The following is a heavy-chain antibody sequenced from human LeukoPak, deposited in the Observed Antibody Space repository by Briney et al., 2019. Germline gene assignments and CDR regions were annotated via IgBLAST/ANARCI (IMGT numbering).Heavy chain of an antibody. D-gene: IGHD5-12*01. CDR3: AKYQGYADY. V-gene: IGHV3-15*01. CDR2: IKSQTDGRTV. Sequence: GGSLRLSCVASGLTFTNAWMTWVRQAPGKGLEWVGRIKSQTDGRTVDYAAPVKGRFAISRDDSANTLYLQLNSLKTEDTAVYYCAKYQGYADYWGQGTLVTVSS. CDR1: GLTFTNAW. J-gene: IGHJ4*02.